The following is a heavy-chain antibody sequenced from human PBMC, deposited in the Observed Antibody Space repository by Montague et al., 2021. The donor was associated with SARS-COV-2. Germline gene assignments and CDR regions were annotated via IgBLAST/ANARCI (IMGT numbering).Heavy chain of an antibody. J-gene: IGHJ4*02. V-gene: IGHV3-13*01. CDR1: GFTFSSYD. D-gene: IGHD6-13*01. CDR3: ARGGGSSWKEYYFDY. Sequence: SLRLSCAASGFTFSSYDMHWVRQATGKGLEWVSAIGTAGDTYYPGSVKGRFTISRENAKNSLYLQMNSLRAGDTAVYYCARGGGSSWKEYYFDYWGQGTLVTVSS. CDR2: IGTAGDT.